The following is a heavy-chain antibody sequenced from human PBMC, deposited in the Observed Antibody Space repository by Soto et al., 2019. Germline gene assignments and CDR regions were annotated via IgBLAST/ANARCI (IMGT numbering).Heavy chain of an antibody. J-gene: IGHJ6*02. CDR1: GGTFSSYA. CDR2: IIPIFGTA. V-gene: IGHV1-69*12. CDR3: ARVRVGTAGGNYYYYGMDA. D-gene: IGHD1-26*01. Sequence: QVQLVQSGAEVKKPGSSVKLSCKASGGTFSSYAISWVRQAPGQGLEWMGGIIPIFGTANYAQKFQGRVTITADESTSTAYMELSSLRSEDTAVYYCARVRVGTAGGNYYYYGMDAWGQGTTVTVSS.